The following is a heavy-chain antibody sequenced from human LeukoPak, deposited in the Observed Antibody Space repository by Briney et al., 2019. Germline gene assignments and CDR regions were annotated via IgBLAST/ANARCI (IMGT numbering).Heavy chain of an antibody. CDR1: GFIFSDYY. CDR2: ISRSRDYT. Sequence: LGGSLKLSCAASGFIFSDYYMSWVRQAPGKGLEWISYISRSRDYTNYADSVKGRFTISRDNGKNSLYLQMNSLRAEDTAVYYCARATQQWLVKLDYWGQGILVTVSS. CDR3: ARATQQWLVKLDY. J-gene: IGHJ4*02. D-gene: IGHD6-19*01. V-gene: IGHV3-11*05.